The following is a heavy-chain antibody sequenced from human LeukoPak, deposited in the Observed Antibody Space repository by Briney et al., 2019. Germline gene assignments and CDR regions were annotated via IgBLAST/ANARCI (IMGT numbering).Heavy chain of an antibody. J-gene: IGHJ4*02. CDR1: GFTFSSYG. CDR3: AREDQQRGYFDY. CDR2: IWYDGSNK. D-gene: IGHD6-13*01. V-gene: IGHV3-33*01. Sequence: GGSLRLSCAASGFTFSSYGMHWVRQAPGKGLEWVAVIWYDGSNKYYADSVKGRFTISRDNSKNTLYLQMNSLRAEDTAVYYRAREDQQRGYFDYWGQGTLVTVSS.